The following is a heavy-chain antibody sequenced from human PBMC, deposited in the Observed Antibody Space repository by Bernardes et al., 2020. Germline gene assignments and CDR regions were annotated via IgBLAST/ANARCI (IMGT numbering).Heavy chain of an antibody. Sequence: SETLSLTCTVSGGSISSSSYYWGWIRQPPGKGLEWIGSIYYSGSTYYNPSLKSRVTISVDTSKNQFSLKLSSVTAADTAVYYCARRGFRYADLDYWGQGTLVTVSS. CDR1: GGSISSSSYY. V-gene: IGHV4-39*01. J-gene: IGHJ4*02. CDR3: ARRGFRYADLDY. CDR2: IYYSGST. D-gene: IGHD2-8*01.